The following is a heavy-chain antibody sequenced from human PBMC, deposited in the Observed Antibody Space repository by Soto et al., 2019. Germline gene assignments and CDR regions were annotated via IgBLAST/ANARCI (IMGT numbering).Heavy chain of an antibody. Sequence: GASVKVSCKASGFTFTSSAMQWVRQARGQRLEWIGWIVVSSGNTGYAQKFQGRVTMTRNTSISTAYMELSSLRSEDTAVYYCARRGSGWYGYYYYYMDVWGKGTTVTVSS. CDR2: IVVSSGNT. CDR3: ARRGSGWYGYYYYYMDV. CDR1: GFTFTSSA. J-gene: IGHJ6*03. D-gene: IGHD6-19*01. V-gene: IGHV1-58*02.